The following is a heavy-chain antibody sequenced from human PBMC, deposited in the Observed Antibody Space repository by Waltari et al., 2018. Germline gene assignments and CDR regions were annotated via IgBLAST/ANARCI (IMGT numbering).Heavy chain of an antibody. D-gene: IGHD5-18*01. J-gene: IGHJ4*02. Sequence: QVQLVQSGAEVKKPGVSVKVSCKASGYTFTAYYIHWVRQAPGQGLEWMGWINVNSGGTNYAPKFHDRVTITTDTSINTAYMELSGLTSDDTAVYFCARSWIQLSYDYWGQGTLVTVSS. V-gene: IGHV1-2*02. CDR3: ARSWIQLSYDY. CDR1: GYTFTAYY. CDR2: INVNSGGT.